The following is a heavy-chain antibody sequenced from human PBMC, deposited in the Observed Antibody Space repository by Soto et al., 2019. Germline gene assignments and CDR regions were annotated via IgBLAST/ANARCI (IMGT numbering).Heavy chain of an antibody. J-gene: IGHJ6*02. V-gene: IGHV1-69*01. CDR3: ARVKEGATPYYHYYYGMDV. Sequence: QVQLVQSGAEVKKPGSSVKVSCKASGGTFSSYAISWVRQAPGQGLEWMGGIIPIFGTANYAQKFQGRVTITADESTSTAYMELSSLRSEDTAVYYCARVKEGATPYYHYYYGMDVWGQGTTVTVSS. CDR1: GGTFSSYA. CDR2: IIPIFGTA. D-gene: IGHD1-26*01.